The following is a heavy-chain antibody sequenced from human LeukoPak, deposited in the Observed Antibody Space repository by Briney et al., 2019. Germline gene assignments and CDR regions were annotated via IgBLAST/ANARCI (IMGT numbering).Heavy chain of an antibody. D-gene: IGHD5-18*01. J-gene: IGHJ4*02. V-gene: IGHV3-15*01. Sequence: GGSLRLSCEASGFTFSNTWMTWVRQAPGQGLEWVGRIKSKTDGATADYAAPVKVRFIISRDDSKNTLYLQMHTLKTEDTAVYYCTTKRGYSYGVDYWGQGTLVTVSS. CDR2: IKSKTDGATA. CDR1: GFTFSNTW. CDR3: TTKRGYSYGVDY.